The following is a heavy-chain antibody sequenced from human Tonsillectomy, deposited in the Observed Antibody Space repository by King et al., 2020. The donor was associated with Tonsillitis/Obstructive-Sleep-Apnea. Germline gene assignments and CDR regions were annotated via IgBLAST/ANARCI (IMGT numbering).Heavy chain of an antibody. CDR1: GGSISSSSYY. V-gene: IGHV4-39*01. D-gene: IGHD3-3*01. CDR2: IYYSGST. J-gene: IGHJ4*02. Sequence: PLQESGPGLVKPSETLSLTCTVSGGSISSSSYYWGWIRQPPGKGLEWIGSIYYSGSTYYNPSLKSRVTISVDTSQNQFSLKLSSVTAADTAVYYCARHYDFWSGYYYFDYWGQGTLVTVSS. CDR3: ARHYDFWSGYYYFDY.